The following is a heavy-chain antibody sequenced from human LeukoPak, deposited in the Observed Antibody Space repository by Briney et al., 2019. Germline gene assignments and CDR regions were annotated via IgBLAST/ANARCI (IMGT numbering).Heavy chain of an antibody. V-gene: IGHV3-23*01. D-gene: IGHD3-3*01. CDR2: ISGSGGST. CDR3: AKDNPIFGVVISYGMDV. CDR1: GFTFSSYA. J-gene: IGHJ6*02. Sequence: GGSLRLSCAASGFTFSSYAMSWVRQAPGKGLEWVSAISGSGGSTYYADSVKGRFTISRDNSKNTLYLQMNSLRAEDTAVYYSAKDNPIFGVVISYGMDVWGQGTTVTVSS.